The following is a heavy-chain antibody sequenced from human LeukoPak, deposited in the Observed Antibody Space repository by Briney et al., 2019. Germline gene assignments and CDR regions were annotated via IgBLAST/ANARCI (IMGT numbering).Heavy chain of an antibody. CDR2: ISSSGSTI. Sequence: GGSLRLSCAASGFTFSSYEMNWVRQAPGKGLEWVSYISSSGSTIYYADSVKGRFTISRDNARNSLYLQMNSLRAEDTAVYYCARDGGSSSWYGYYYYMDVWGKGTTVTVSS. J-gene: IGHJ6*03. CDR3: ARDGGSSSWYGYYYYMDV. D-gene: IGHD6-13*01. CDR1: GFTFSSYE. V-gene: IGHV3-48*03.